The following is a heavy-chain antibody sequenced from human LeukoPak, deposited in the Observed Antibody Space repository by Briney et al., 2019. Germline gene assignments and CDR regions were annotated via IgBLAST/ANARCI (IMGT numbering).Heavy chain of an antibody. V-gene: IGHV4-39*01. CDR2: IHYSGST. D-gene: IGHD6-19*01. J-gene: IGHJ4*02. CDR3: AGHSSGIPAFGY. Sequence: PSETLSLTCTVSGGSISSSSYYWGWIRQPPGKGLEWIGSIHYSGSTYYNPSLKSRVTISVDTSKNQFSLKLSSVTAADTVVYYCAGHSSGIPAFGYWGQGTLVTVSS. CDR1: GGSISSSSYY.